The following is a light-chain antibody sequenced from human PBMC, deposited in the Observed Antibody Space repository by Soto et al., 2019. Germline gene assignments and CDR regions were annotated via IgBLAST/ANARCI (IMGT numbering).Light chain of an antibody. J-gene: IGKJ1*01. CDR3: QQYNSYSRT. V-gene: IGKV1-5*01. CDR1: QSISSW. Sequence: DIKMSQSLSALSASVGKRVTITCRASQSISSWLAWYQQKPGKAPKLLIYDASSLESGVPSRFSGSGSGTEFTLTISSLQPDDFATYYCQQYNSYSRTFGQGTKVDIK. CDR2: DAS.